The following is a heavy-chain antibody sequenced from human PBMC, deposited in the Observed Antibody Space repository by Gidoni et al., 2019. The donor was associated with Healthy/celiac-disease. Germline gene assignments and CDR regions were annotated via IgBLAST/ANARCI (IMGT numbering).Heavy chain of an antibody. V-gene: IGHV1-69*08. J-gene: IGHJ3*02. D-gene: IGHD1-1*01. Sequence: QVQMPQSGAEVKKPGSSVKVSCKAYGGTFSSYTISWVRQAPGQGLEWRGRIIPSRSTSNVAQNCQGRVTITAYKPTITAYMSSSSLRAEDTAVYDCARDRYPHYSFDIWGQGTMVTVSS. CDR1: GGTFSSYT. CDR3: ARDRYPHYSFDI. CDR2: IIPSRSTS.